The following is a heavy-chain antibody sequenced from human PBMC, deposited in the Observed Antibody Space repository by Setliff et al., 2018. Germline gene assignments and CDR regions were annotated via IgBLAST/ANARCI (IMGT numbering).Heavy chain of an antibody. Sequence: PSETLSLTCSVSGDSVTSHYWSWVRQPPGKGLEWIGYIHYSGSINYNPSLKSRVTISIDTSKNQFSLKLSSVTAADTAVYYCARGGDSGSYFLANHDAFDIWGQGTMVTVSS. CDR2: IHYSGSI. CDR3: ARGGDSGSYFLANHDAFDI. D-gene: IGHD1-26*01. V-gene: IGHV4-59*02. CDR1: GDSVTSHY. J-gene: IGHJ3*02.